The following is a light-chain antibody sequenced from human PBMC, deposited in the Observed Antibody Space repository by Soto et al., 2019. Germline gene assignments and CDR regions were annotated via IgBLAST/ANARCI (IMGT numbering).Light chain of an antibody. CDR1: QTVSTY. CDR3: QQYGSSPTWT. V-gene: IGKV3-11*01. J-gene: IGKJ1*01. Sequence: IVLTQSPATLSLSPGERATLSCRARQTVSTYLSWYQHKPGQAPRLLIYGASNRATGIPARFSGSGSGTDFTLTISSLEPEDSAVYYCQQYGSSPTWTFGQGTKVDIK. CDR2: GAS.